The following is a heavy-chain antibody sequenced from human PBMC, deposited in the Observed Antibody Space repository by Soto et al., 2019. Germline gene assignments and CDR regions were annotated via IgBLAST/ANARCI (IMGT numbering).Heavy chain of an antibody. D-gene: IGHD3-3*01. CDR2: ISSSSSYI. Sequence: GGSLRLSCAASGFTFSSYSMNWVRQAPGKGLEWVSSISSSSSYIYYADSVKGRFTISRDNAKNSLNLQMNSLRAEDTAVFYCARQSFGVVPKTYYFDYWGQGTLVTVSS. CDR1: GFTFSSYS. CDR3: ARQSFGVVPKTYYFDY. J-gene: IGHJ4*02. V-gene: IGHV3-21*01.